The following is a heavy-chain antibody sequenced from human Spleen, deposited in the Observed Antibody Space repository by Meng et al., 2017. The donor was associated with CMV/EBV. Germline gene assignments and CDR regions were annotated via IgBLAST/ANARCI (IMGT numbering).Heavy chain of an antibody. CDR2: INQDGGEK. CDR3: ARDLGDWDSYYYYGMDV. CDR1: GFTFTKYW. D-gene: IGHD3/OR15-3a*01. J-gene: IGHJ6*02. V-gene: IGHV3-7*01. Sequence: GESLKISCEASGFTFTKYWVTWVRQAPGKGLAWVAIINQDGGEKYYVDSVKGRFTISRDNAKNSLCLQMSSLRAEDTAVYYCARDLGDWDSYYYYGMDVWGQGTTVTVSS.